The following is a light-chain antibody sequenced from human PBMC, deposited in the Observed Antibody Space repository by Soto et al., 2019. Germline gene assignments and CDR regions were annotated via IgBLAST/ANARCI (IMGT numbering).Light chain of an antibody. J-gene: IGLJ1*01. V-gene: IGLV2-14*01. CDR1: SSDVTNYIY. Sequence: HSARTQPASVSGSPGQSIAISCTGTSSDVTNYIYVSWYQQHPGKAPQLIIYDVSSRPSGISNRFSGSKSGNTASLTISGLQAEDEADYYCSSYTSSSTLYVFGTGTKVTVL. CDR2: DVS. CDR3: SSYTSSSTLYV.